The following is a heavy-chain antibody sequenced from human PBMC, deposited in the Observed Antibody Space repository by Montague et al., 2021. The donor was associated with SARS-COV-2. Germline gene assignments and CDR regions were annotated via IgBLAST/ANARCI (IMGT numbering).Heavy chain of an antibody. CDR2: LHYAGSA. CDR1: GRSFSSGDSY. V-gene: IGHV4-39*01. CDR3: VATYNGNWYYFDY. J-gene: IGHJ4*02. Sequence: SETLSLTCSVSGRSFSSGDSYWGWLRQAPGKGLEWIGDLHYAGSAYYNPSLRSRVTISADTSKNQLSLKLNSVTATDTAVYYCVATYNGNWYYFDYWGQGTLVTVSS. D-gene: IGHD6-13*01.